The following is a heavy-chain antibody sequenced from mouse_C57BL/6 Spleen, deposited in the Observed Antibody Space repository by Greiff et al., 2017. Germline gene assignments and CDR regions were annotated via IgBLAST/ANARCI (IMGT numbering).Heavy chain of an antibody. CDR3: ARSWITTVVASPYFDY. CDR1: GYAFSSYW. D-gene: IGHD1-1*01. CDR2: IYPGDGDT. V-gene: IGHV1-80*01. Sequence: QVQLQQSGAELVKPGASVKISCKASGYAFSSYWMNWVKQRPGKGLEWIGQIYPGDGDTNYNGKFTGKATLTADKSSSTAYMQLSSLTSEDSAVYFCARSWITTVVASPYFDYWGQGTTLTVSS. J-gene: IGHJ2*01.